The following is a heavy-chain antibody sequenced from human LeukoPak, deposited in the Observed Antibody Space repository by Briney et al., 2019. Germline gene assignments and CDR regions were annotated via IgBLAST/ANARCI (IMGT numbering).Heavy chain of an antibody. V-gene: IGHV4-30-4*08. CDR1: GGSISSGDYY. J-gene: IGHJ4*02. D-gene: IGHD4-17*01. Sequence: SQTLSLTCTVSGGSISSGDYYWSWIRQPPGKGLQWIGHIYYSRSTYYNPSLKSRVTISVDTSKNQFSLKLSSVTAADTAVYYCARGARDYGNLTPLYNFDYWGQGTLVTVSS. CDR2: IYYSRST. CDR3: ARGARDYGNLTPLYNFDY.